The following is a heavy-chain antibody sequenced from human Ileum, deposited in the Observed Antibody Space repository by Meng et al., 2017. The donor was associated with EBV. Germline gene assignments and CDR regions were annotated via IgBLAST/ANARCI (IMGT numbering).Heavy chain of an antibody. CDR1: GFSLNTSGVG. J-gene: IGHJ4*02. V-gene: IGHV2-5*02. Sequence: QIPLKGSGPPLVKPTQTLKLTCSFSGFSLNTSGVGVGWIRQPPGKALEWLALVYWDDDKRYSPSLERRLTITKDTSKNQVVLTMTNMDPLDTATYYCAHEEDWRIDYWGQGTLVTVSS. CDR3: AHEEDWRIDY. CDR2: VYWDDDK. D-gene: IGHD3/OR15-3a*01.